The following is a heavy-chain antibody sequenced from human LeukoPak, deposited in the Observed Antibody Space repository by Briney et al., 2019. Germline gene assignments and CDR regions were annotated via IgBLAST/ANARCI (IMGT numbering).Heavy chain of an antibody. CDR3: SKGGYFAFET. D-gene: IGHD2-2*03. V-gene: IGHV3-23*01. CDR1: GFAFSAYD. J-gene: IGHJ3*02. Sequence: GGSLRLSCAASGFAFSAYDMQWVRQAPGKRLEWVSGISRSGPTYYTDSVKGRSTISRDNSENTLYLQMSSLRSEDTAVYYCSKGGYFAFETWGQGTLVAVSS. CDR2: ISRSGPT.